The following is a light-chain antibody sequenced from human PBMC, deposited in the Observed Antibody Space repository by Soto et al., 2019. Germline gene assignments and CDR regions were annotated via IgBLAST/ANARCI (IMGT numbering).Light chain of an antibody. CDR2: LKSDGSH. CDR3: QTWATGIQV. J-gene: IGLJ2*01. V-gene: IGLV4-69*01. CDR1: SGHNTYS. Sequence: QRVLTQSPSASASLGASVKLTCTLSSGHNTYSIAWHQQQPEKGPRFLMKLKSDGSHSRGDGIPDRFSGSSSGAERYLTISSLQCEDEADYYCQTWATGIQVFGGGTKLTVL.